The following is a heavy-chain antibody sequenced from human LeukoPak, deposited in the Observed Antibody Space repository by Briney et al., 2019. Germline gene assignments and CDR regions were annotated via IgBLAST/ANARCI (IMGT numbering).Heavy chain of an antibody. V-gene: IGHV1-2*02. CDR3: AREGRWCSSTSCYLDAFDI. Sequence: ASVKVSCKASGYTFTGYYMHWVRPAPGQGLEWMGWINPNSGGTNYAQKFQGRVTMTRDTSISTAYMELSRLRSDDTAVYYCAREGRWCSSTSCYLDAFDIWGQGTMVTVSS. CDR2: INPNSGGT. J-gene: IGHJ3*02. D-gene: IGHD2-2*01. CDR1: GYTFTGYY.